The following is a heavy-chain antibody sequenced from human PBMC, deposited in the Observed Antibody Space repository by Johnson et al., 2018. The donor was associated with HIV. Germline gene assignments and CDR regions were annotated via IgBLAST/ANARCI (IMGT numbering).Heavy chain of an antibody. V-gene: IGHV3-11*01. Sequence: QVQLVESGGGLVKPGGSLRLSCAASGFTFSDYYMSWIRQAPGKGLEWVSYISSSGSTIYYADSVKGRFTISRDNAKNSLYLQMNSLRAEDTALYYCARSNSPGIAPSFTLYLATEVDAFDIWGQGTMVTVSS. D-gene: IGHD6-13*01. CDR2: ISSSGSTI. CDR3: ARSNSPGIAPSFTLYLATEVDAFDI. CDR1: GFTFSDYY. J-gene: IGHJ3*02.